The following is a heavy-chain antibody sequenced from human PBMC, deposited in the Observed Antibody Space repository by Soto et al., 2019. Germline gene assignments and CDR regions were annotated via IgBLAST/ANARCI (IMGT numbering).Heavy chain of an antibody. V-gene: IGHV4-59*08. Sequence: QVQLQESATGLVKPSETLSLTCTVSGGSISSYYWSWIRQPPGKGLEWIGFIYYSGSNNYNPSLKSRVTISVDTSKNQFSLKLSSVTAADTAVYYCARRYGGAFDIWGQGTMVTVSS. CDR1: GGSISSYY. D-gene: IGHD1-20*01. CDR3: ARRYGGAFDI. J-gene: IGHJ3*02. CDR2: IYYSGSN.